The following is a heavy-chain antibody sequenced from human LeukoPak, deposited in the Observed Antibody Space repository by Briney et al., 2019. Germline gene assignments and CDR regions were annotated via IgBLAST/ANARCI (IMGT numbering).Heavy chain of an antibody. J-gene: IGHJ4*02. Sequence: ASVKVSCKASGYTFTGYYMHWVRQAPGQGLEWMGWINPNSGGTNYAQKFQGRVTMTRDTSISTAYMELSRLRSDDTAVYYCAKSLGATTRLVWDYWGQGTLVTVSS. CDR3: AKSLGATTRLVWDY. V-gene: IGHV1-2*02. CDR1: GYTFTGYY. D-gene: IGHD1-26*01. CDR2: INPNSGGT.